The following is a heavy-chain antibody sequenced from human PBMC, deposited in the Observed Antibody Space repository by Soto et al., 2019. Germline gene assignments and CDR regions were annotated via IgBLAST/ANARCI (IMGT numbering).Heavy chain of an antibody. J-gene: IGHJ4*02. CDR3: AKAYFVWSSEQPYYFDS. V-gene: IGHV3-23*01. D-gene: IGHD3-16*01. CDR2: ISGSGGRS. Sequence: VQLLDSGGGLVQPGGSLRLSCAASGFTFSNYAMTWVRQGPGKGLEWVSGISGSGGRSYYADSVKGRFTISRDNSKSTLYLQMNSLRAEDTAVYYCAKAYFVWSSEQPYYFDSWGQGTLVTVSS. CDR1: GFTFSNYA.